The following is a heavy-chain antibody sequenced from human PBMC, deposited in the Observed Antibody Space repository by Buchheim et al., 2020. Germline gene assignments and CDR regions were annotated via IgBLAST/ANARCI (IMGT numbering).Heavy chain of an antibody. D-gene: IGHD3-22*01. J-gene: IGHJ6*02. CDR1: GGSFSSGGYY. CDR3: ARISYYYDSSGYYDGYYYGMDV. V-gene: IGHV4-31*03. CDR2: IYYSGST. Sequence: QVQLQESGPGLVKPSQTLSLTCTVSGGSFSSGGYYWSWIRQHPGKGLEWIGYIYYSGSTYYNPSLTSRVTISVDTSKNQFSLKLSSVTAADTAVYYCARISYYYDSSGYYDGYYYGMDVWGQGTT.